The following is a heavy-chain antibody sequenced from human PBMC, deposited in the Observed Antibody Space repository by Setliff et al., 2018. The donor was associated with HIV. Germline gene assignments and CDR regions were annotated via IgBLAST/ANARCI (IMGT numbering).Heavy chain of an antibody. CDR2: INWNGGSA. Sequence: RPGGSLRLSCAASGFTFEDYGMSWVRQAPGKGLEWVSGINWNGGSAGYADSVKGRFTISRDNAKNSLYLQMNSLRAEDTALYYCARVIAAAGTGGLDIWGQGTMVTVSS. V-gene: IGHV3-20*04. CDR3: ARVIAAAGTGGLDI. CDR1: GFTFEDYG. J-gene: IGHJ3*02. D-gene: IGHD6-13*01.